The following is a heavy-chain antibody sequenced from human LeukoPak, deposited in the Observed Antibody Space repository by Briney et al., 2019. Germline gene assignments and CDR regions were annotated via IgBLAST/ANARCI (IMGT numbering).Heavy chain of an antibody. CDR3: ARVRVGSGSSHAADAFDI. CDR1: GFTFSSYR. D-gene: IGHD1-26*01. Sequence: GGSLRLSCATSGFTFSSYRMSWVRQAPGKGLVWVSRIYSDGTSPSYADSVKGRFTISRDNAKNTLYLQMNSLRVEDTALYYCARVRVGSGSSHAADAFDIWGQGTMVTVSS. V-gene: IGHV3-74*01. CDR2: IYSDGTSP. J-gene: IGHJ3*02.